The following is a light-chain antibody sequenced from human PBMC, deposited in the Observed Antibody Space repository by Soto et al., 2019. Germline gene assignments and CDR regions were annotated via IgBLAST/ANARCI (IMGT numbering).Light chain of an antibody. CDR2: EVG. Sequence: QSALTQPASVSGSPGQSITISCTGTSSDVGGYNYVSWYQQHPGKAPKLMIYEVGNRPSGVSNRFSGSKSGNTASLTISGLQAEDEADYYCSSYSSSSTVFGTGTKLTVL. J-gene: IGLJ1*01. CDR1: SSDVGGYNY. V-gene: IGLV2-14*01. CDR3: SSYSSSSTV.